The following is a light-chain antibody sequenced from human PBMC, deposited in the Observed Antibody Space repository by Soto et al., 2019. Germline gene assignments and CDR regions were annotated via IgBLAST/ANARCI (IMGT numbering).Light chain of an antibody. CDR3: LQKYFYPFT. Sequence: AIKMTKSPSSLSASVGDRVTITCRASQGIRNDLDWFQQKPGKAPKLLIYAASNLQSGVPARFSGSGSGTDFTLTISSLQPEDFATYYCLQKYFYPFTFGPGTKVDI. V-gene: IGKV1-6*01. CDR2: AAS. CDR1: QGIRND. J-gene: IGKJ3*01.